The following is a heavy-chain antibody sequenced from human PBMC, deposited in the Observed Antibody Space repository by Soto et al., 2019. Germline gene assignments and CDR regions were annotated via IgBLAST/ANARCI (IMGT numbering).Heavy chain of an antibody. CDR1: GFIFSNYA. CDR2: ISHDGRNK. D-gene: IGHD2-21*01. CDR3: AKLPETILGLSVAHDAVAF. V-gene: IGHV3-30*18. Sequence: QVQLVESGGGVVQPGKSVRLSCAASGFIFSNYAMHWVRQAPGKGLEWVADISHDGRNKNHADAVGGRFTISRDNSKNTLYLQMDSLTAEDTVLYYCAKLPETILGLSVAHDAVAFWVLGTTVTLSS. J-gene: IGHJ3*01.